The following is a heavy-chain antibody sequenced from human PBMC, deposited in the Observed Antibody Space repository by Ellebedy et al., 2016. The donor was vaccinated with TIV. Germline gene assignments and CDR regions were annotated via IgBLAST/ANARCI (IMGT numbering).Heavy chain of an antibody. V-gene: IGHV3-11*01. J-gene: IGHJ6*02. CDR3: AKVFDYYYYGMDV. Sequence: GESLKISXAASGFTFSDYYMSWIRQAPGKGLEWVSYISSSGSTIYYADSVKGRFTISRDNAKNSLYLQMNSLRAEDTAVYYCAKVFDYYYYGMDVWGQGTTVTVSS. CDR2: ISSSGSTI. CDR1: GFTFSDYY.